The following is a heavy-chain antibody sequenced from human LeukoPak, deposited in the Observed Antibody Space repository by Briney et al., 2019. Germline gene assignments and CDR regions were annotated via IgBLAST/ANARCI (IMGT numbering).Heavy chain of an antibody. CDR3: ARELRWELSDNAFDI. J-gene: IGHJ3*02. V-gene: IGHV3-30-3*01. CDR2: ISDDGTNT. Sequence: GGSLRLSCEASGFTFSSYALHWVRQAPGKGLEWVTYISDDGTNTYYTDSVKSRFTISRDNSKNTLYLQMNSLRAEDTAVYYCARELRWELSDNAFDIWGQGTMVTVSS. D-gene: IGHD1-26*01. CDR1: GFTFSSYA.